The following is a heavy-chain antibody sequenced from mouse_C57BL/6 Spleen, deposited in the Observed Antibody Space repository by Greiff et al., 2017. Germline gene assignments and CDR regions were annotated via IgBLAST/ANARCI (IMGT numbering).Heavy chain of an antibody. Sequence: QVQLQQPGTELVKPGASVKLSCKASGYTFTSYWMHWVKQRPGQGLEWIGYINPSNGGTNYNEKFKSKATLTADKSSSTAYMQLSSLTSEDSAVYYCARSGGNYAHWYFDVWGTGTTVTVSS. CDR1: GYTFTSYW. D-gene: IGHD2-1*01. CDR3: ARSGGNYAHWYFDV. CDR2: INPSNGGT. V-gene: IGHV1-53*01. J-gene: IGHJ1*03.